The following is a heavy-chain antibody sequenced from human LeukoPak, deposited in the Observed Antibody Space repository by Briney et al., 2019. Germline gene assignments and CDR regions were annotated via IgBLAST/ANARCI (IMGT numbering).Heavy chain of an antibody. J-gene: IGHJ3*02. D-gene: IGHD5-24*01. V-gene: IGHV1-46*01. CDR3: ARPLEQLDAFDM. CDR1: GYTLTSYY. Sequence: ASVKVSCKASGYTLTSYYMHWVRQAPGQGLEWMGIINPSGGSTSYAQKFQGRVTMTRDTSTSTVYMELSSLRSEDTAVYYCARPLEQLDAFDMWGQGTMVTVSS. CDR2: INPSGGST.